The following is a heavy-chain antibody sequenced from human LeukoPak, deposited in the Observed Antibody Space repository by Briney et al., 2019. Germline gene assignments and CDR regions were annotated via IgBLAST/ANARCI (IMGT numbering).Heavy chain of an antibody. D-gene: IGHD6-19*01. CDR2: MNPNSGNT. Sequence: ASVKVSCKASGYSFTSYDINWVRQATGQGLEWMGWMNPNSGNTGYAQKFQGRVTMTRNTSISTAYMELSSLRSEDTAVYYCARVAVAGHYYYYYGMDVWGQGTTVTVSS. V-gene: IGHV1-8*01. CDR3: ARVAVAGHYYYYYGMDV. J-gene: IGHJ6*02. CDR1: GYSFTSYD.